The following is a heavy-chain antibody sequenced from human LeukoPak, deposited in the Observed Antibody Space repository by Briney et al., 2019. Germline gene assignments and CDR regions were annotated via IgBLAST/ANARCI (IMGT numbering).Heavy chain of an antibody. CDR1: GFTFSSYW. CDR3: ARDLAGPPQEAFDI. Sequence: GGSLRLSCAASGFTFSSYWMSWVRQAPGKGLEWVANIKQDGSEKYYVDSVKGRFTISRDNAENSLHLQMTSLRAEDTAVYYCARDLAGPPQEAFDIWGQGTMVTVSS. CDR2: IKQDGSEK. V-gene: IGHV3-7*01. J-gene: IGHJ3*02.